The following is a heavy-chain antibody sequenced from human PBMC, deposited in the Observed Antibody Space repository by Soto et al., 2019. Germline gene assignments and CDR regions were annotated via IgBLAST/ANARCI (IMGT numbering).Heavy chain of an antibody. CDR2: IYYSGST. V-gene: IGHV4-59*12. J-gene: IGHJ4*02. CDR3: ASSHAGAHITAAVH. Sequence: PSETLSLTCPVSGGTISSYYWSWIRQPPGKGLEWIGYIYYSGSTNYNPSLKSRVTISVDRSKNQFSLKLSSVTAADTAVYYCASSHAGAHITAAVHWGQGTLVTVSS. CDR1: GGTISSYY. D-gene: IGHD6-13*01.